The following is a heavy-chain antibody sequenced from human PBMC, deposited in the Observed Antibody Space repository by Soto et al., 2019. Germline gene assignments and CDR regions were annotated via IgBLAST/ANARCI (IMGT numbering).Heavy chain of an antibody. D-gene: IGHD6-13*01. V-gene: IGHV3-30-3*01. J-gene: IGHJ6*02. Sequence: GGSLRLSCAASGFTFSGYAGHWVRQAPGKGLEWVAVISYDGSNKYYADSVKSRFTISRDNSKNTLYLQMNSLRAEDTAVFYCARGNSSWYPPLTLYYYYYYGMDVWGQGTTVTVSS. CDR2: ISYDGSNK. CDR3: ARGNSSWYPPLTLYYYYYYGMDV. CDR1: GFTFSGYA.